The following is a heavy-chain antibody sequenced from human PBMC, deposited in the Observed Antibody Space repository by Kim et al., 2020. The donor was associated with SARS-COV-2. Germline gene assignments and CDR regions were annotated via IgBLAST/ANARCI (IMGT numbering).Heavy chain of an antibody. V-gene: IGHV7-4-1*02. Sequence: ASVKVSCKASGYTFTSYAMNWVRQAPGQGLEWMGWINTNTGNPTYAQGFTGRFVFSLDTSVSTAYLQISSLKAEDTAVYYCARPHSSSWYSWEADWFDPWGQGTLVTVSS. J-gene: IGHJ5*02. CDR3: ARPHSSSWYSWEADWFDP. CDR2: INTNTGNP. CDR1: GYTFTSYA. D-gene: IGHD6-13*01.